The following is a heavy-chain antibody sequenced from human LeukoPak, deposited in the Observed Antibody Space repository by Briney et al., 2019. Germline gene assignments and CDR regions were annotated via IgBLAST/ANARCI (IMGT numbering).Heavy chain of an antibody. CDR3: ARRYSSSWYVGFFDP. D-gene: IGHD6-13*01. Sequence: SETLSLTCSVSGGPIISHYWSWIRQSPGKGLEWIGYIYYSGSTNYNPSLESRVAMSVDTSKNQFSLRLSSVTAADTAIYYCARRYSSSWYVGFFDPWGQGTLVTVSS. CDR1: GGPIISHY. V-gene: IGHV4-59*08. CDR2: IYYSGST. J-gene: IGHJ5*02.